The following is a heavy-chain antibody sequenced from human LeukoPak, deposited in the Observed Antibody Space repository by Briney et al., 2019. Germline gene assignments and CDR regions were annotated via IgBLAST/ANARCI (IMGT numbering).Heavy chain of an antibody. CDR3: ARVRDRRLSTITIFGY. V-gene: IGHV1-2*06. CDR1: GYTFTGYY. J-gene: IGHJ4*02. D-gene: IGHD3-3*01. CDR2: INPNSGGT. Sequence: ASVKVSCKASGYTFTGYYMHWVRQAPGQGLEWMGRINPNSGGTNYAQKFQGRVTMTRDTSISTAYMGLSRLRSDDTAVYYCARVRDRRLSTITIFGYWGQGTLVTVSS.